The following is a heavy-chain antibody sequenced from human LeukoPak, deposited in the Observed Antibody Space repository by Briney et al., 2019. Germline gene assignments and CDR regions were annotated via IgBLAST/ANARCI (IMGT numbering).Heavy chain of an antibody. Sequence: SETLSLTCTVSGGSISSSSYYWGWIRQPPGKGLEWIGSIYYSGSTNYNPSLKSRVTMSVDTSKNQFSLKLSSVTAADTAVYYCARHYDSSDFDAFDIWGQGTMVTVSS. CDR2: IYYSGST. V-gene: IGHV4-39*07. D-gene: IGHD3-22*01. J-gene: IGHJ3*02. CDR3: ARHYDSSDFDAFDI. CDR1: GGSISSSSYY.